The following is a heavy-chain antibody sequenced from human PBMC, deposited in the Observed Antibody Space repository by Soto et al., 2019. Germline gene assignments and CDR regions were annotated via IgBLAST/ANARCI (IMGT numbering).Heavy chain of an antibody. J-gene: IGHJ6*02. CDR2: INPDGGGT. D-gene: IGHD4-4*01. CDR3: AVGGNYLSKDV. V-gene: IGHV1-46*01. Sequence: QVQLVQSGAEVKKPGASVKVSCKASGYTFTSYYMHWVRLAPGQGLEWMGIINPDGGGTSYAQQFQGRVIMTRDTSTSTVYMEMSSLRSEDTAVYYCAVGGNYLSKDVWGQGTTVTVSS. CDR1: GYTFTSYY.